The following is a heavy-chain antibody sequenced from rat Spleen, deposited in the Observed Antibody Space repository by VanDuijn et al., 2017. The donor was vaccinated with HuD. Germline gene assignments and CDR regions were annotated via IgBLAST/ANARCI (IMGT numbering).Heavy chain of an antibody. Sequence: EVQLVESGGGLVQPGRSLKLSCAASGFTFSDYGVAWVRQAPTKGLEWVATITNTGGSTYYPDSVKGRFTIPRDNAKSTLYLQMNSLRSEDTATYDCTRDMNGGYSYFDYWGQGVMVTVSS. J-gene: IGHJ2*01. CDR3: TRDMNGGYSYFDY. CDR2: ITNTGGST. V-gene: IGHV5-29*01. D-gene: IGHD1-11*01. CDR1: GFTFSDYG.